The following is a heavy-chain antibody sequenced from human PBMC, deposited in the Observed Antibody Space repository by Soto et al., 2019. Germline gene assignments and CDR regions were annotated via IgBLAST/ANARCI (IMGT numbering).Heavy chain of an antibody. CDR3: ARDRLELRNFDY. D-gene: IGHD1-7*01. CDR1: GFTLSSYS. J-gene: IGHJ4*02. Sequence: PGGSLRLSCVASGFTLSSYSMNWVRQAPGKWLEWVSSISSSSSYIYYADSVKGRFTISRDNAKNSLYLQMNSLRAEDTAVYYCARDRLELRNFDYWGQGTLVTVSS. V-gene: IGHV3-21*01. CDR2: ISSSSSYI.